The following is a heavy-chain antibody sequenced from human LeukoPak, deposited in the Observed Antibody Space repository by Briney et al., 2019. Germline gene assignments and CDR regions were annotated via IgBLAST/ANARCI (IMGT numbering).Heavy chain of an antibody. J-gene: IGHJ4*02. CDR3: AKSRSGSANWALRIFDN. V-gene: IGHV3-53*01. D-gene: IGHD3-10*01. CDR2: TYRAGTT. CDR1: GFIVSSEY. Sequence: GGSLRLSCAASGFIVSSEYMSWVRQAPGKGLEWVSVTYRAGTTYYADSVKGRFTITRDNSKNTLYVHMNSLRAEDTAIYYCAKSRSGSANWALRIFDNWGQGTLVSVSS.